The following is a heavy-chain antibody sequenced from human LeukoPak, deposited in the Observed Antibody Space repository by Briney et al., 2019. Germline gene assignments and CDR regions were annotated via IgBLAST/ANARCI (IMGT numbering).Heavy chain of an antibody. CDR3: AKESGEPYYFDY. D-gene: IGHD1-26*01. CDR2: IRYDGSNK. J-gene: IGHJ4*02. V-gene: IGHV3-30*02. CDR1: GFTFSSYG. Sequence: PGGSLRLSCAASGFTFSSYGVHWVRQAPGKGLEWVAFIRYDGSNKYYADSVKGRFTISRDNSKNTLYLQMNSLRAEDTAVYYCAKESGEPYYFDYWGQGTLVTVSS.